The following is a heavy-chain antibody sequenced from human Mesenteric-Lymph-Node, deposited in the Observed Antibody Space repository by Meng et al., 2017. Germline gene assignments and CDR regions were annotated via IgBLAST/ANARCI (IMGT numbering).Heavy chain of an antibody. CDR1: GFTFSSYS. CDR3: ARDWAKRGYSGFKDY. D-gene: IGHD5-18*01. Sequence: GESLKISCAASGFTFSSYSMNWVRQAPGKGLEWVSSISSSSSYIYYADSVKGRFTISRDNAKNSLYLQMNSLRAEDTAVYYCARDWAKRGYSGFKDYWGQGTLVTVSS. CDR2: ISSSSSYI. V-gene: IGHV3-21*01. J-gene: IGHJ4*02.